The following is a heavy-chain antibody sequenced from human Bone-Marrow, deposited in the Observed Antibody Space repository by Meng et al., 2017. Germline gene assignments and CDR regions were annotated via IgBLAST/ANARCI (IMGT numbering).Heavy chain of an antibody. CDR2: ISSSSSYI. Sequence: GESLKISCAASGFTFSSYSMNWVRQAPGKGLEWVSSISSSSSYIYYADSVKGRFTISRDDAKNSLYLQMNSLRAEDTAVYYCAREGYYYDSSGQYWGQGTLVTVSS. CDR1: GFTFSSYS. D-gene: IGHD3-22*01. CDR3: AREGYYYDSSGQY. J-gene: IGHJ4*02. V-gene: IGHV3-21*01.